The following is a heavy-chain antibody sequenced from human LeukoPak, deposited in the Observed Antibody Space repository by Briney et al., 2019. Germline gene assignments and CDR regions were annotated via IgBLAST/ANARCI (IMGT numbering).Heavy chain of an antibody. CDR1: GYTFTSYA. Sequence: ASVKVSCKASGYTFTSYAMHWVRQAPGQRLEWMGWINAGNGNTKYSQKFQGRVTITRDTSASTAYMELCSLRSEDTAVYYCARAPIAVAGREYFDYWGQGTLVTVSS. J-gene: IGHJ4*02. D-gene: IGHD6-19*01. V-gene: IGHV1-3*01. CDR2: INAGNGNT. CDR3: ARAPIAVAGREYFDY.